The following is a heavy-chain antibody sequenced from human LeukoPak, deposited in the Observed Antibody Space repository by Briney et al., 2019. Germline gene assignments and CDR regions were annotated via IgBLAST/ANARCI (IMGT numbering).Heavy chain of an antibody. D-gene: IGHD3-22*01. CDR2: ISYDGSNK. Sequence: GGSLRLSCAASGFTFSSYAMHWVRQAPGKGLDWVAVISYDGSNKYYADSVKGRFTISRDNSKNTLYLQMNSLRAEDTAVYYCARDSHYYDSSGYYRGYFDYWGQGTLVTVSS. CDR3: ARDSHYYDSSGYYRGYFDY. V-gene: IGHV3-30*04. J-gene: IGHJ4*02. CDR1: GFTFSSYA.